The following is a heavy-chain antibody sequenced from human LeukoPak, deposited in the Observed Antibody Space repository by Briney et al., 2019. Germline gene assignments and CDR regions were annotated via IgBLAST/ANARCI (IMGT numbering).Heavy chain of an antibody. CDR2: ISYDGSNK. CDR1: GFTFSSYG. V-gene: IGHV3-30*18. J-gene: IGHJ4*02. CDR3: AKDLRRIQLWSPPDY. D-gene: IGHD5-18*01. Sequence: PGRSLRLSCAASGFTFSSYGMHWVRQAPGKGLEWVAVISYDGSNKYYADSVKGRFTISRDNSKNTLYLQMNSPRAEDTAVYYCAKDLRRIQLWSPPDYWGQGTLVTVSS.